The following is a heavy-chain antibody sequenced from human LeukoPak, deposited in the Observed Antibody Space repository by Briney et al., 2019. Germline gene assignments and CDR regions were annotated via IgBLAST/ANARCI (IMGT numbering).Heavy chain of an antibody. Sequence: GGSLRLSCAASGFTFSSYWMSWVRQAPGKGLEWVAGISDRGSRTNYADSVKGRFTISTDHPKNTLYLQMNSLRAEDTAVYFCAKRGVVIRVILVGFHKEAYYFDSWGQGALVTVSS. D-gene: IGHD3-22*01. CDR1: GFTFSSYW. CDR2: ISDRGSRT. V-gene: IGHV3-23*01. CDR3: AKRGVVIRVILVGFHKEAYYFDS. J-gene: IGHJ4*02.